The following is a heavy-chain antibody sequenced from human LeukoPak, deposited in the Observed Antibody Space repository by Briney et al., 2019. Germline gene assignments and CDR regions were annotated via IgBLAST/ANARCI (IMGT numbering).Heavy chain of an antibody. D-gene: IGHD3-9*01. V-gene: IGHV4-39*01. CDR1: GGSISSSSYY. Sequence: SETLSLTCTVSGGSISSSSYYWGWIRQPPGKGLEWIGSIYYSGGTYYNPSLKSRVTISVDTSKNQFSLKLSSVTAADTAVYYCARQRYFDWSVDYWGQGTLVTVSS. J-gene: IGHJ4*02. CDR3: ARQRYFDWSVDY. CDR2: IYYSGGT.